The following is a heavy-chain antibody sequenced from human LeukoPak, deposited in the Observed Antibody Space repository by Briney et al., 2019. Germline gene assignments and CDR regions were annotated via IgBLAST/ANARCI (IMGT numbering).Heavy chain of an antibody. CDR3: ITPLPYSAQ. V-gene: IGHV3-15*07. D-gene: IGHD2-21*01. Sequence: GGSLRLSCAASGFNFNNAWLDWVRQTPGQGLEWVGQIKTNADGGTADYAAPVKDRFSISRDDSKSMMYLQMNSLKTADTAVYYCITPLPYSAQGGQGTLVTVSS. CDR2: IKTNADGGTA. CDR1: GFNFNNAW. J-gene: IGHJ4*02.